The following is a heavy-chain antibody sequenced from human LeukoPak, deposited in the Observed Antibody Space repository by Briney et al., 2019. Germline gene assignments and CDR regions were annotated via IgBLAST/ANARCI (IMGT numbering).Heavy chain of an antibody. CDR3: ARGDVVVVAATGSGAYYYYYMDV. Sequence: GASVKVSCKASGYTFTSYYMHWVRQAPGQGLGWMGIINPSGGSTSYAQKFQGRVTMTRDMSTSTVYMELSSLRSEDTAVYYCARGDVVVVAATGSGAYYYYYMDVWGKGTTATVSS. CDR2: INPSGGST. CDR1: GYTFTSYY. J-gene: IGHJ6*03. D-gene: IGHD2-15*01. V-gene: IGHV1-46*01.